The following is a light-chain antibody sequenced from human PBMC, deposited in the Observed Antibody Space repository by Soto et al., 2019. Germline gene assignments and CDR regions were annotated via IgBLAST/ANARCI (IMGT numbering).Light chain of an antibody. Sequence: EIVMTQSPATLSVPPGERATLSCRASRNINRKLAWYQQKPGQAPRLLISGASTRATGIPARFSGSGSGTEFTLTISSLQSEDFAVYYCQQYYDYPPLIFGGGTKVEIK. V-gene: IGKV3-15*01. J-gene: IGKJ4*01. CDR2: GAS. CDR3: QQYYDYPPLI. CDR1: RNINRK.